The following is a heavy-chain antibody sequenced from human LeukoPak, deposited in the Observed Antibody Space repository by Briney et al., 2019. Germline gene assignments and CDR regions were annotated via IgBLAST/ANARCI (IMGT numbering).Heavy chain of an antibody. CDR2: IYHSGST. D-gene: IGHD6-13*01. CDR1: GGSINSYY. J-gene: IGHJ4*02. CDR3: ARDGAAAGFDY. Sequence: SETLSLTCTVSGGSINSYYWSWIRQPPGKGLEWIGSIYHSGSTYYNPSLKSRVTISVDTSKNQFSLKLSSVTAADTAVYYCARDGAAAGFDYWGQGTLVTVSS. V-gene: IGHV4-59*01.